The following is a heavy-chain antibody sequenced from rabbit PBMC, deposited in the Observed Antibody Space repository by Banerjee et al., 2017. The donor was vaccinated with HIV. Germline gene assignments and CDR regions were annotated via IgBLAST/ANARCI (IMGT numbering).Heavy chain of an antibody. CDR1: EFSFSSSYW. V-gene: IGHV1S40*01. Sequence: QSLEESGGDLVKPGASLTLTCTASEFSFSSSYWICWVRQAPGKGLEWIGCIDTGGGSTYYANWAKGRFTISKTSSTTVTLQMTSLTAADTATYFCARGYAGYAGYGYVDYFNLWGQGTLVTVS. J-gene: IGHJ4*01. CDR2: IDTGGGST. CDR3: ARGYAGYAGYGYVDYFNL. D-gene: IGHD6-1*01.